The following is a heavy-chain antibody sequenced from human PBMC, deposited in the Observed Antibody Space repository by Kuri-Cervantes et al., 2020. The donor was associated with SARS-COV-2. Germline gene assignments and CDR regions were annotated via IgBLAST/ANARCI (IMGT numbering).Heavy chain of an antibody. CDR2: ISQSGRT. J-gene: IGHJ4*02. Sequence: GSLRLSCAVYAGSLRNYYWSWIRQSPGEGMEWIGEISQSGRTNYNPSLESRVTISVDTSKNQFSLNLRSVTAADTALYFCARGGGAVLTGYPGYDVDYYFEYWGQGSLVTVSS. CDR3: ARGGGAVLTGYPGYDVDYYFEY. V-gene: IGHV4-34*01. CDR1: AGSLRNYY. D-gene: IGHD5-12*01.